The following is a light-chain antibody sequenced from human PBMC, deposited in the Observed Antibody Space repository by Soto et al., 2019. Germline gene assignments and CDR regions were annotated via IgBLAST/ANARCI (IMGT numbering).Light chain of an antibody. CDR1: QSISSW. J-gene: IGKJ1*01. Sequence: QSPSTLSATAGDRVTITCRASQSISSWLAWYQHKPGKAPKLLIYDASNLDSGVPSRFSGSGSGTEFTLTISCLQSEDFATYYCQQYYSYSWTFGQGTKVDI. V-gene: IGKV1-5*01. CDR2: DAS. CDR3: QQYYSYSWT.